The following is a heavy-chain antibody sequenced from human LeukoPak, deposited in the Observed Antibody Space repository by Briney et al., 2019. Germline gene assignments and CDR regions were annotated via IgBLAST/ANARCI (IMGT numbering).Heavy chain of an antibody. CDR3: ATSRTFDY. D-gene: IGHD2-8*01. CDR1: GFTFSSYW. CDR2: INGDGRSP. V-gene: IGHV3-74*01. Sequence: PGGSLRLSCVASGFTFSSYWMHWVRQAPGKGLVWVSRINGDGRSPSYADSVRGRFTISRDNAKNTLYLQMNSLRAEDTAVYYCATSRTFDYWGQGTLVTVSS. J-gene: IGHJ4*02.